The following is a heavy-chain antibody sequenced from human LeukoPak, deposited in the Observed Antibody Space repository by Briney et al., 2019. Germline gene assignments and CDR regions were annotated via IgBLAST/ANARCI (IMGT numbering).Heavy chain of an antibody. CDR3: ARDVPHNWFDT. J-gene: IGHJ5*02. CDR1: GITFGNSW. CDR2: INSDGGGA. V-gene: IGHV3-74*01. Sequence: GGSLRLSCAASGITFGNSWMHWVRQGPGKGLVWISRINSDGGGAIYADSVKGRFTVSRDNAKNTLYLQMNSLRAEDTAVYYCARDVPHNWFDTWGQGTLVTVSS.